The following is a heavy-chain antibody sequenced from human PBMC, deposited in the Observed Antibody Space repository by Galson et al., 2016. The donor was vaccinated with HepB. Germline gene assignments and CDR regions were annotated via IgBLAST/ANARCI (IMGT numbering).Heavy chain of an antibody. CDR3: ARSACSGGACYSFWYCDS. Sequence: QSGAEVKKPGESLKISCTTSGYKFTGKWIGWVRQKPGKGLEWMGIIYPGDSDTRYSPSFQGQVTISADKSTNTAHLQWSSLKASDTATYYCARSACSGGACYSFWYCDSWGRGTPVTVSS. V-gene: IGHV5-51*01. J-gene: IGHJ2*01. D-gene: IGHD2-15*01. CDR1: GYKFTGKW. CDR2: IYPGDSDT.